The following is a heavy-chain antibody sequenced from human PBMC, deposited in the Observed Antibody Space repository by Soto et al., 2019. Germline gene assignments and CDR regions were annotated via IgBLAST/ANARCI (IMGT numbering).Heavy chain of an antibody. CDR2: IDHGGGEK. Sequence: EVQVVESGGGLVQPGGSLRLSCAASGFSFSDYWMAWVRQAPGKGLEWVANIDHGGGEKHYVDSVQGRFTISRDNDKNSLYLKMNSLRAEDTAVYSCAKGGNWFDPWGQGTLVTVSS. V-gene: IGHV3-7*05. CDR1: GFSFSDYW. J-gene: IGHJ5*02. D-gene: IGHD3-16*01. CDR3: AKGGNWFDP.